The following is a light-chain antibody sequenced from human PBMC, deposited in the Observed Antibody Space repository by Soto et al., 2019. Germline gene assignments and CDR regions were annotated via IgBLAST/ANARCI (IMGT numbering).Light chain of an antibody. CDR3: QQSYSTHT. CDR1: QGISSY. Sequence: DIQMTQSPSSLSASVGDRVTITCRASQGISSYLNWYQQKPGKAPKLLIYAASSLQSGVPSRFSGSGSGTDFTLTISSLQHEDFATYYCQQSYSTHTFGQGTKLEIK. V-gene: IGKV1-39*01. J-gene: IGKJ2*01. CDR2: AAS.